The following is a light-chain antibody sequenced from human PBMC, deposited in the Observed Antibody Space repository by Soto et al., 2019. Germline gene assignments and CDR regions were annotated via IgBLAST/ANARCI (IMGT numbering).Light chain of an antibody. CDR1: QGISNY. V-gene: IGKV1-27*01. Sequence: DIQITQSPSSLSASVGDRVTITCRASQGISNYLAWYQQKPGKVPKLLIYAASTLQSGVPSRFSGSGSGTDFTLTISSRQPEDVATYYCQKYNSAPPVTFGPATKVDIK. CDR2: AAS. CDR3: QKYNSAPPVT. J-gene: IGKJ3*01.